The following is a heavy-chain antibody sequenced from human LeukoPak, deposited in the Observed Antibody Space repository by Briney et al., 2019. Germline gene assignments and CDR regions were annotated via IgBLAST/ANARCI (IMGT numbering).Heavy chain of an antibody. D-gene: IGHD5-12*01. CDR2: IIPIFGTA. V-gene: IGHV1-69*05. CDR1: GYTFTDYY. J-gene: IGHJ4*02. Sequence: SVKVSCKTSGYTFTDYYIHWVRQAPGQGLEWMGGIIPIFGTANYAQKFQGRVTITTDESTSTAYMELSSLRSEDTAVYYCARRVATILYWGQGTLVTVSS. CDR3: ARRVATILY.